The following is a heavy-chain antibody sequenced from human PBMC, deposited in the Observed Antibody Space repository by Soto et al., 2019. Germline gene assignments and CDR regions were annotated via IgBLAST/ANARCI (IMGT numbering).Heavy chain of an antibody. CDR1: GGSVSSGSYY. CDR3: AGGSLGVVIINYFDY. CDR2: IYYSGST. Sequence: SETLSLTCTVSGGSVSSGSYYGSWIRQPPGKGLEWIGYIYYSGSTNYNPSLKSRVTISGDTSKNQFSLKLSSVTAADTAVYYCAGGSLGVVIINYFDYWGQGTLVTVSS. V-gene: IGHV4-61*01. D-gene: IGHD3-3*01. J-gene: IGHJ4*02.